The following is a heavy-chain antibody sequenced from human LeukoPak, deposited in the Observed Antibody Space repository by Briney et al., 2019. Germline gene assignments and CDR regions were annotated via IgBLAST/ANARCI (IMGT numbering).Heavy chain of an antibody. D-gene: IGHD6-13*01. CDR1: GFTVSSNY. V-gene: IGHV3-53*01. Sequence: GGSLRLSCAAPGFTVSSNYMSWVRQAPGKGLEWVSVIYSGGSTYYADSVKGRFTISRDNSKNTLYLQMNSLRAEDTAVYYCAREGLHIAAGLYYYYMDVWGKGTTVTISS. CDR2: IYSGGST. J-gene: IGHJ6*03. CDR3: AREGLHIAAGLYYYYMDV.